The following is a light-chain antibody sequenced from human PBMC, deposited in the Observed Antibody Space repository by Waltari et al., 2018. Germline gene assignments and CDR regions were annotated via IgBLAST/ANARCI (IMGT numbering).Light chain of an antibody. J-gene: IGLJ3*02. V-gene: IGLV1-51*01. CDR1: SSNIGSNF. CDR3: GTWDNSLSAMV. CDR2: DNN. Sequence: QSVLTQPPSVSAAPGQKVTISCSGSSSNIGSNFLSWYQPLPGTAPKLLIYDNNTRPSGIPDRFSGAKSGTSATLGSTGLRTGDEADYYCGTWDNSLSAMVFGGGTKLTVL.